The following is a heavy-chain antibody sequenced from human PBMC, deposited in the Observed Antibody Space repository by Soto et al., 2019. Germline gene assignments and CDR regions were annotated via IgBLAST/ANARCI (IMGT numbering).Heavy chain of an antibody. CDR1: GFTFTSYA. Sequence: SLSPSSAAPGFTFTSYAMHGVHQGPGKGLDWVAVISYDGSNKYYADSVKGRFTISRDNSKTTRYLQMNSRRVEETAVYGFSRNFHTEKYWRQGT. D-gene: IGHD3-3*01. V-gene: IGHV3-30-3*01. J-gene: IGHJ4*02. CDR3: SRNFHTEKY. CDR2: ISYDGSNK.